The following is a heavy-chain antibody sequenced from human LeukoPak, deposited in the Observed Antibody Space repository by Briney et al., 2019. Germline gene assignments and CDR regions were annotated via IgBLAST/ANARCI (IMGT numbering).Heavy chain of an antibody. J-gene: IGHJ4*02. D-gene: IGHD2-15*01. CDR2: TRNKANSYTT. Sequence: GGSLRLSCAASGFTFSDHYMDWVRQAPGKGLEWVGRTRNKANSYTTEYAVSVKGRFTISRDDSKNSLYLQMNSLKTEDTAVYYCARGRYCSGGSRASRGFDYWGQGTLVTVSS. CDR3: ARGRYCSGGSRASRGFDY. CDR1: GFTFSDHY. V-gene: IGHV3-72*01.